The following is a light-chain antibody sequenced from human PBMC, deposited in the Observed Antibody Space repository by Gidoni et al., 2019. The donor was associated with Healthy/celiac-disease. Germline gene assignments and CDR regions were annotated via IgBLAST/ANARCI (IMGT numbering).Light chain of an antibody. V-gene: IGKV3-20*01. Sequence: DTVLTQSPGTLSLSTRERATLSSSAIQIVSSNYLACSQQKPGQSPRLLIYGVSSRATGIPDRFIGSGSGTDFTLTISRLEPEDFAVYYCQQYGNSLFGQGTKLEIK. J-gene: IGKJ2*01. CDR3: QQYGNSL. CDR1: QIVSSNY. CDR2: GVS.